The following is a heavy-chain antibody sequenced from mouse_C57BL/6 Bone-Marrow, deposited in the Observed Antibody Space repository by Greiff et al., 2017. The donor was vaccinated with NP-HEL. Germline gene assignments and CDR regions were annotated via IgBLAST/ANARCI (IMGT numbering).Heavy chain of an antibody. J-gene: IGHJ2*01. CDR2: IDPENGDT. Sequence: EVQRVESGAELVRPGASVKLSCTASGFNIKDDYMHWVKQRPEQGLEWIGWIDPENGDTEYASKFQGKATITADTSSNPAYLQLSSLTSEDTAVYYCTTRGYGNYGRDYFDYWGQGTTLTVSS. CDR1: GFNIKDDY. CDR3: TTRGYGNYGRDYFDY. D-gene: IGHD2-1*01. V-gene: IGHV14-4*01.